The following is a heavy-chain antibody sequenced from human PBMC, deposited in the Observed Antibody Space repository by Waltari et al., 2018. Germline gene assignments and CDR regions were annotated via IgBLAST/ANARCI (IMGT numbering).Heavy chain of an antibody. CDR3: AGGYGIVGADYFDY. CDR1: GGSISSYY. J-gene: IGHJ4*02. CDR2: IYYTGST. D-gene: IGHD1-26*01. V-gene: IGHV4-59*01. Sequence: QVQLQESGPGLVKPSETLSLTCTVSGGSISSYYWSWIRQPPGKGLEWIGYIYYTGSTNYNPYLKSRVTISVDTSTNQFSLKLSSVTAADTAVYYCAGGYGIVGADYFDYWGQGTLVTVSS.